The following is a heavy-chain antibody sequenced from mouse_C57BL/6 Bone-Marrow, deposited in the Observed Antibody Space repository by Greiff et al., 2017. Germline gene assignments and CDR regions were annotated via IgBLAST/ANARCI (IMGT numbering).Heavy chain of an antibody. D-gene: IGHD1-1*01. CDR1: GFSLSTSGMG. CDR3: ARNVYYPWYFDV. Sequence: QVTLKESGPGILQSCQTLSLTCSFSGFSLSTSGMGVSWIRQPPGKGLEWLAHIYWDDDKRYNPSLKSRLTISKDTSRNQVFLKITSVDTADTATYYCARNVYYPWYFDVWGTGTTVTVSS. V-gene: IGHV8-12*01. CDR2: IYWDDDK. J-gene: IGHJ1*03.